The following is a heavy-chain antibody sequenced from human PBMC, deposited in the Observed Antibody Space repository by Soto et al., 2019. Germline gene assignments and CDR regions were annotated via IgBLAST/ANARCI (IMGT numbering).Heavy chain of an antibody. V-gene: IGHV3-74*01. CDR3: ARDHYDYVWGIPRFDY. Sequence: GGSLRLSCAGSGFTFSSYWMHRVRQAPGKGLVWVSRINSDGSSTSYADSVKGRFTISRDNAKNTLYPQMNSLRAEDTAVYYRARDHYDYVWGIPRFDYWGQGT. CDR2: INSDGSST. J-gene: IGHJ4*02. CDR1: GFTFSSYW. D-gene: IGHD3-16*01.